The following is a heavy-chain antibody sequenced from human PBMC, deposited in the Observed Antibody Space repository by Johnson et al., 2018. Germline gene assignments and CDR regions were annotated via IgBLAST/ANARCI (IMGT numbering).Heavy chain of an antibody. J-gene: IGHJ1*01. D-gene: IGHD3-22*01. CDR3: AKEDSSGYSDFQH. V-gene: IGHV3-33*06. CDR1: GFTFSSYG. Sequence: QVQLVESGGGVVQPGRSLRLHCAASGFTFSSYGMHWVRQAPGAGLEWVAVIGYDGSTKYYADSVKGRFTIPRENSKNTLYLQMNSLRAEDTAVYYCAKEDSSGYSDFQHWGQGTLVTVSS. CDR2: IGYDGSTK.